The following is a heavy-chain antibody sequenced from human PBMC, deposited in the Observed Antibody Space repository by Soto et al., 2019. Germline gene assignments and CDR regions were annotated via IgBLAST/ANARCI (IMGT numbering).Heavy chain of an antibody. CDR2: IHYNGNT. V-gene: IGHV4-59*01. CDR1: GDCISAYS. Sequence: SETLALTCTVSGDCISAYSWRWVRQPPGKGLEWIGNIHYNGNTKYNPSLKSRVSMSVDTPKNQFSLRLISVTAADTAKYFCAREGNLGRWLQPLDFWGQGTLVTVS. D-gene: IGHD5-12*01. J-gene: IGHJ4*02. CDR3: AREGNLGRWLQPLDF.